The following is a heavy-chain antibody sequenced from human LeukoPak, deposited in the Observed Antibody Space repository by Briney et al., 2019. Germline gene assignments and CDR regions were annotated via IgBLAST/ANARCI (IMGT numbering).Heavy chain of an antibody. J-gene: IGHJ3*01. D-gene: IGHD1-14*01. CDR1: GGSISSSSYY. CDR3: ARGTGVV. CDR2: IYYSGST. Sequence: RPSETLSLTCTVSGGSISSSSYYWGWIRQPPGKGLEWIGSIYYSGSTYYNPSLKSRVTISVDTSKNQFSLKLSSVTAADTAVYYCARGTGVVWGQGTMVTVSS. V-gene: IGHV4-39*07.